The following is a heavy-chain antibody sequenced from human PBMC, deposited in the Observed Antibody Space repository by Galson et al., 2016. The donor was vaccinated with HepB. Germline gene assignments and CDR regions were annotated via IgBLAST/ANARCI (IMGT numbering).Heavy chain of an antibody. D-gene: IGHD2-2*03. CDR1: GGTFSTYG. V-gene: IGHV1-69*01. CDR2: IIPVFGPA. J-gene: IGHJ6*02. CDR3: AMDRGLPRPFYGMDV. Sequence: QSGAEVTKPGESLRISCKASGGTFSTYGFNWVRQAPGQGLEWMGGIIPVFGPANYAQNFQGRVTISADDSTSTVFMELNSLRSEDTAIYYCAMDRGLPRPFYGMDVWGQGTTVTVSS.